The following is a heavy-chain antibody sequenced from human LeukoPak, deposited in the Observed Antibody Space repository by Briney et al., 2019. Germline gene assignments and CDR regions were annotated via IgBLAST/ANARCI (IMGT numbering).Heavy chain of an antibody. CDR2: ISSSGSTI. CDR1: GFTFSDYY. V-gene: IGHV3-11*01. CDR3: ARALGRAWFDH. D-gene: IGHD1-26*01. J-gene: IGHJ5*02. Sequence: GGALRLSCAASGFTFSDYYMSWIRQAPGEGLEWGSYISSSGSTIYYADSVKGRFTISRDNAKNSLYLQMNSLRAEATAVYYCARALGRAWFDHWGQGTLVTVSS.